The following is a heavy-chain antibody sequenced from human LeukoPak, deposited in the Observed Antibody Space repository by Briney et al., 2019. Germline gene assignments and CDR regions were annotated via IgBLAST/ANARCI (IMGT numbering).Heavy chain of an antibody. Sequence: ASVKVSCKASGYTFTSYAMHWVRQAPGQRLEWMGWINAGNGNTKYSQKFQGRVTITRDTSASTAYMELSSLRSEDTAVYYCARVLGLWLGGDSYYVMDVWGQGTPVTVS. J-gene: IGHJ6*02. D-gene: IGHD3-10*01. CDR3: ARVLGLWLGGDSYYVMDV. CDR2: INAGNGNT. CDR1: GYTFTSYA. V-gene: IGHV1-3*01.